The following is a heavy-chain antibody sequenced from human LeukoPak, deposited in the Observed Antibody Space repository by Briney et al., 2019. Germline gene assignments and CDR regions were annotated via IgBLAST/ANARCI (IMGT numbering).Heavy chain of an antibody. D-gene: IGHD1-26*01. CDR1: GYTFTSYD. CDR2: MNPNSGNT. J-gene: IGHJ3*02. CDR3: ARVVVGALDAFDI. Sequence: ASVKVSCKASGYTFTSYDINWVRQATGQGLEWMGWMNPNSGNTGYAQKFQGRVTITRNTSISTAYMELSSLRSEDTAVYYCARVVVGALDAFDIWGQGTMVTVSS. V-gene: IGHV1-8*03.